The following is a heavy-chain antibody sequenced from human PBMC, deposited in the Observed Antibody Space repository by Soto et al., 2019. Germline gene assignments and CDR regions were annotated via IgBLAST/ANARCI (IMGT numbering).Heavy chain of an antibody. CDR3: ARSGAVAGLHY. J-gene: IGHJ4*02. Sequence: EVQLVESGGGLVQPGGSLRVSCAASVFNFSSYWMHWVRQAPGKGLVWVSRINSDGSRTSHADSVKGRFTISRDNAKNKLYLQKNSLRAEDTAIYYCARSGAVAGLHYWGQGTLVTVSS. D-gene: IGHD6-19*01. CDR1: VFNFSSYW. V-gene: IGHV3-74*01. CDR2: INSDGSRT.